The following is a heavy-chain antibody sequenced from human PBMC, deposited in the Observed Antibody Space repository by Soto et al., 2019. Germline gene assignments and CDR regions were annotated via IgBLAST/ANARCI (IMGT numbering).Heavy chain of an antibody. V-gene: IGHV3-33*01. D-gene: IGHD2-8*01. CDR1: GFTFSSYG. Sequence: QVQLVESGGGVVQPGRSLRLSCAASGFTFSSYGMHWVRQAPGKGLEWVAVIWYDGSNKYYADSVKGRFTISRDNSKNSLYLQMNSLRAEDTAVYYCARGRREWVFDHWGQGTLVTVSS. CDR2: IWYDGSNK. J-gene: IGHJ4*02. CDR3: ARGRREWVFDH.